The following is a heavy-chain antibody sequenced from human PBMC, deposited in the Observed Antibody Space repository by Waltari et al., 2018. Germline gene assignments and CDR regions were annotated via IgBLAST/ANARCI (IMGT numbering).Heavy chain of an antibody. CDR1: GYSFTRHW. J-gene: IGHJ4*02. D-gene: IGHD2-2*01. Sequence: EVQLVQSGAEVKKPEESLRISCEGSGYSFTRHWISWVRQMPGKGLEVVGRIDPSDSFRNYGPAFEGHVTISVDQSLRTAYLQWDSLKASDTAIYYCVRHRTTYPLEIDYWGQGTLVTVSS. CDR2: IDPSDSFR. V-gene: IGHV5-10-1*01. CDR3: VRHRTTYPLEIDY.